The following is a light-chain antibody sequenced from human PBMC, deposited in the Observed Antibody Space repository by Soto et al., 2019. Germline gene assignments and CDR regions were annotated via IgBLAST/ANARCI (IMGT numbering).Light chain of an antibody. CDR2: GNN. Sequence: QSVLTQPPSVSAAPGQKVTISCSGSSSNIGNNYVSWYQQLPGTAPKLLIYGNNKRPSGIPDRFSGSKSGTSATLGITGLQTGDEADYHCGTWDSSLSAGVFGTGTKVTAL. CDR3: GTWDSSLSAGV. CDR1: SSNIGNNY. V-gene: IGLV1-51*01. J-gene: IGLJ1*01.